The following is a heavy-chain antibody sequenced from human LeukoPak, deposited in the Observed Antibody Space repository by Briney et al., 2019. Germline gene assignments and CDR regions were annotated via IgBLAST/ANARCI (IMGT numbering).Heavy chain of an antibody. V-gene: IGHV3-7*01. CDR1: GFIFNSYS. CDR3: ARRFVDTAMVGLDY. D-gene: IGHD5-18*01. CDR2: IKQDGSEK. Sequence: PGRSLRLSCAASGFIFNSYSINWVRQAPGKGLEWVANIKQDGSEKYYVDSVKGRFTISRDNAKNSLYLQMNSLRAEDTAVYYCARRFVDTAMVGLDYWGQGTLVTVSS. J-gene: IGHJ4*02.